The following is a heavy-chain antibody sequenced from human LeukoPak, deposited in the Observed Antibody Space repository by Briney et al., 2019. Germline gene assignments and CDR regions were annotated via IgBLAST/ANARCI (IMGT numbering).Heavy chain of an antibody. Sequence: GGSLRLSCAASGFTFDDYGMSWVRQAPGKRLEWVSYISSSGSTIYYADSVKGRFTISRDNAKNSLYLQMNSLRAEDTAVYYCARDGRDRSSYIDYWGQGTLVTVSS. CDR1: GFTFDDYG. CDR2: ISSSGSTI. V-gene: IGHV3-48*03. CDR3: ARDGRDRSSYIDY. J-gene: IGHJ4*02. D-gene: IGHD6-13*01.